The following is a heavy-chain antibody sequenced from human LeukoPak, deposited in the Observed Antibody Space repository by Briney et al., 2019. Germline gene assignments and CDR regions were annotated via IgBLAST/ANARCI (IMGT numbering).Heavy chain of an antibody. CDR2: IRSKANSYAT. V-gene: IGHV3-73*01. D-gene: IGHD6-19*01. J-gene: IGHJ4*02. Sequence: PGGSLRLSCAASGFTFSGSAMHWVRQASGKGLEWVGRIRSKANSYATAYAASVKGRFTISRDDSKNTAYLQMNSLRTEDTAVYYCTSLYGSGGETTPFDYWGQGTLVTASS. CDR1: GFTFSGSA. CDR3: TSLYGSGGETTPFDY.